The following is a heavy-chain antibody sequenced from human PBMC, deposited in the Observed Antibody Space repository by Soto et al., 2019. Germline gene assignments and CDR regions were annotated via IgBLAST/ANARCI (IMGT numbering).Heavy chain of an antibody. Sequence: LRLSCAASGFTFSSYAMSWVRQAPGKGLEWVSAISGSGGSTYYADSVKGRFTISRDNSKNTLYLQMNSLRAEDTAVYYCAKAALLVVTAPYDYWGQGTLVTVSS. CDR3: AKAALLVVTAPYDY. CDR2: ISGSGGST. D-gene: IGHD2-21*02. V-gene: IGHV3-23*01. J-gene: IGHJ4*02. CDR1: GFTFSSYA.